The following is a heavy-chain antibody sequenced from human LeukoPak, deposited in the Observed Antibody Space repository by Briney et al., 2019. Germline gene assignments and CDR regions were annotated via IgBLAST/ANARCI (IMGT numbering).Heavy chain of an antibody. CDR3: AKDKVRYCSSISCSSCFDY. CDR2: ISYDESNK. Sequence: PGGSLRLSCAASGYTFSSYGMHWVRQAPGKGLEWVAVISYDESNKEYADSVKGRFTISRDNSKNTLDLQMNSLRAEDTAVYYCAKDKVRYCSSISCSSCFDYWGQGTLVTVSS. CDR1: GYTFSSYG. D-gene: IGHD2-2*01. J-gene: IGHJ4*02. V-gene: IGHV3-30*18.